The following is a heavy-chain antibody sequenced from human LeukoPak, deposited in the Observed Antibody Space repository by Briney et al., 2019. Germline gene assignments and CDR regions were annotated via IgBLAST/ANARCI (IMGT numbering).Heavy chain of an antibody. J-gene: IGHJ5*02. CDR2: IYYGGST. CDR3: ARHDLPGGDWFDP. D-gene: IGHD3-10*01. V-gene: IGHV4-39*01. CDR1: GGSISSSSYY. Sequence: SETLSLTCTVSGGSISSSSYYWGWIRQPPGKGLEWIGSIYYGGSTYYNPSLKSRVTISVDTSKNQFSLKVSSVTAADTAVYYCARHDLPGGDWFDPWGQGTLVTVSS.